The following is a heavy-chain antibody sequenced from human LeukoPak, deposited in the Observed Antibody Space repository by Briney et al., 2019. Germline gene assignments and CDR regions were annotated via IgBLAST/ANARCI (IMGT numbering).Heavy chain of an antibody. V-gene: IGHV3-73*01. CDR1: GSTFSGSA. CDR2: IRSKANNYAT. CDR3: TRFNQDPYGMDV. Sequence: GGSLRLSCAASGSTFSGSAIHWVRQASGKGLEWVGRIRSKANNYATAYGASVEGRFTISRDDSKNTAYLQMSSLKTEDTALYYCTRFNQDPYGMDVWSQGTTVTVSS. J-gene: IGHJ6*02.